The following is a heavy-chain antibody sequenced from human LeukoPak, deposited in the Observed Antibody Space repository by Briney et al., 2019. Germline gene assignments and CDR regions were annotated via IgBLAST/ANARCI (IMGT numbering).Heavy chain of an antibody. V-gene: IGHV3-30*18. Sequence: PGGSLRLSCAASGFTFSSYGMHWVRQAPGKGLEWVAVISYDGSNKYYADSVKGRFTISRDNSKNTLYLQMNSLRAEDTAVYYCAKDGARGYSGYDFAFDIWGQGTMVTVSS. J-gene: IGHJ3*02. D-gene: IGHD5-12*01. CDR2: ISYDGSNK. CDR3: AKDGARGYSGYDFAFDI. CDR1: GFTFSSYG.